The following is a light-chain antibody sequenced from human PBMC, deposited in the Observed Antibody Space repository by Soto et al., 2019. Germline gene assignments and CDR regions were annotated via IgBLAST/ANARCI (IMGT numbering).Light chain of an antibody. V-gene: IGLV2-14*01. J-gene: IGLJ2*01. CDR3: SSFTSSSIVV. Sequence: QSALTQPASVSGSPGQSITISCTGTSSDVGGYNYVSWYQHYPDKAPKLMIYEVSNRPSGVSNRFSGSKSGNTASLTISGLQAEDEADYYCSSFTSSSIVVFGGGTKVTVL. CDR1: SSDVGGYNY. CDR2: EVS.